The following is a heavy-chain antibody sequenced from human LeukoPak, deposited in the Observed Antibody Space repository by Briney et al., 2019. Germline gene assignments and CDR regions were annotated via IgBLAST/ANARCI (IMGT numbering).Heavy chain of an antibody. CDR2: GDYSGGT. Sequence: SETLSLTCTVSGDPFSSVTDYWAWIRQPPGKGLEWIASGDYSGGTYYNPSLESRVAISADMSKNQFSLKLTSVTGADTAVYYCAGERGEEYSSGWYKRNYFDNWGQGIRVTVSS. CDR1: GDPFSSVTDY. J-gene: IGHJ4*02. V-gene: IGHV4-39*07. D-gene: IGHD6-19*01. CDR3: AGERGEEYSSGWYKRNYFDN.